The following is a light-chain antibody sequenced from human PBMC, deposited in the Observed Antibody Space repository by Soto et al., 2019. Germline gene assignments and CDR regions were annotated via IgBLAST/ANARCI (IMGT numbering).Light chain of an antibody. Sequence: EIVRTQSPATLSLSPGETATLSCRASQYVSNKVAWYKQKPGQAPSLLILGASTRATGVPARFSGSGSGTEFTLSISSLQSEDFEVYYCQHYNSYSEAFGQGTKVEIK. J-gene: IGKJ1*01. CDR3: QHYNSYSEA. CDR2: GAS. CDR1: QYVSNK. V-gene: IGKV3-15*01.